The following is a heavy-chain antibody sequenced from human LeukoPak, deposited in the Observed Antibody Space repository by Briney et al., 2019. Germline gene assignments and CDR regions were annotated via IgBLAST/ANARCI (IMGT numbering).Heavy chain of an antibody. V-gene: IGHV1-69*05. D-gene: IGHD3-3*01. CDR2: IIPIFGTA. Sequence: SVKVSCKASGGTFSSYAISWVRQSPGQGLEWMGGIIPIFGTANYAQKFQGRVTITTDESTSTAYMELSSLRSEDTAVYYCARGGSGAIFGPFDPWGQGTLVTVYS. CDR1: GGTFSSYA. CDR3: ARGGSGAIFGPFDP. J-gene: IGHJ5*02.